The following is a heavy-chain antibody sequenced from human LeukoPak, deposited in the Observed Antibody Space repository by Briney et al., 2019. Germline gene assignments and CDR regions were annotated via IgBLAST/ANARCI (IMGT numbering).Heavy chain of an antibody. CDR2: INPNSGDT. D-gene: IGHD2-2*01. CDR3: APVRGGDYFDY. V-gene: IGHV1-2*02. Sequence: ASVKVSCKASGYTFTGYYMHWVRQAPGQGLEWMGWINPNSGDTDYAQNFQGRVTMTRDTSISTAYMELSRLRSDDTAVYYCAPVRGGDYFDYWGQGTLVTVSS. J-gene: IGHJ4*02. CDR1: GYTFTGYY.